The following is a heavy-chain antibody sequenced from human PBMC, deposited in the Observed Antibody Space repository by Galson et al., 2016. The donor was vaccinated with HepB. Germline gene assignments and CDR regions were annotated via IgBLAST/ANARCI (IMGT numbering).Heavy chain of an antibody. D-gene: IGHD6-6*01. CDR1: GYTFTIYW. CDR3: ARHLYSSSSEYYFDY. Sequence: QSGAEVKKPGESLKISCKGSGYTFTIYWIAWVRQMPGKGLEWMGIIYPGDSDTRYSPSFQGQVTISADKSISTAYLQWSGLKASDTAMYYCARHLYSSSSEYYFDYWGQGTLVTVSS. V-gene: IGHV5-51*01. CDR2: IYPGDSDT. J-gene: IGHJ4*02.